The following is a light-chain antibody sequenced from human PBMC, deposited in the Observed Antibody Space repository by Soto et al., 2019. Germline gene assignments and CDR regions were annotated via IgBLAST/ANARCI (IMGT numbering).Light chain of an antibody. V-gene: IGKV3-20*01. CDR3: QHYGTSPFT. Sequence: EIVLTQSPGPLSLSPGERATLSCRASQGLSSSYLAWYQQKPGQAPRLLIYGASSRATGTPDRFSGSGSGTDFTLTISRLEPEDFAVYYCQHYGTSPFTFGQGTKLEIK. J-gene: IGKJ2*01. CDR1: QGLSSSY. CDR2: GAS.